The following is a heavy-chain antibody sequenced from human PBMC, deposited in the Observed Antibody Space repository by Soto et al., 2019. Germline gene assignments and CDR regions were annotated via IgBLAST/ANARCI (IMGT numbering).Heavy chain of an antibody. CDR2: INSDGSST. Sequence: PGGSLRLSCAASGFPFSSYWMHWVRQAPGKGLVWVSRINSDGSSTSYADSVKGRFTISRDNAKNTLYLQMNSLRAEDTAVYYCARQQSLCCGDYTSYNWFDPWGKGTLVTVSS. V-gene: IGHV3-74*01. CDR1: GFPFSSYW. D-gene: IGHD3-10*01. J-gene: IGHJ5*02. CDR3: ARQQSLCCGDYTSYNWFDP.